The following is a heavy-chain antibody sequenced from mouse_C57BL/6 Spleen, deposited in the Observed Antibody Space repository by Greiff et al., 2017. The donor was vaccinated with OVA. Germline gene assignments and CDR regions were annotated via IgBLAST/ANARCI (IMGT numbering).Heavy chain of an antibody. D-gene: IGHD2-12*01. V-gene: IGHV1-55*01. CDR2: IYPGSGST. Sequence: QVQLKQPGAELVKPGASVKMSCKASGYTFTSYWITWVKQRPGQGLEWIGDIYPGSGSTNYHEKFKSKVTLTVDTSSSTAYMQLSSLTSEDSAVYYCARVTTPVGGVWYFGVWGTGPTVTVSS. J-gene: IGHJ1*03. CDR3: ARVTTPVGGVWYFGV. CDR1: GYTFTSYW.